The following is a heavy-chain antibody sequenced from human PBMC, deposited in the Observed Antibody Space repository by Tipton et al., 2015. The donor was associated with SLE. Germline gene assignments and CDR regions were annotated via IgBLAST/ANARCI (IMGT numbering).Heavy chain of an antibody. D-gene: IGHD3-10*01. CDR3: SRDDYYGSGPFDY. CDR1: GFTFGDYA. J-gene: IGHJ4*02. CDR2: IRSKAYSGAT. Sequence: SLRLSCPASGFTFGDYAMSWFRQAPGKGLEWVGFIRSKAYSGATEYASSVKGRFTISRDDSKSIAYLQMNSLKTEDTAVYYCSRDDYYGSGPFDYWGQGTLVTVSS. V-gene: IGHV3-49*03.